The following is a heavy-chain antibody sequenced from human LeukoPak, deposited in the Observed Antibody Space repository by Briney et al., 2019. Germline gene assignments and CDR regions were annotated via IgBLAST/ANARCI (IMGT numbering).Heavy chain of an antibody. CDR2: VSSSGTYI. Sequence: KTGGSLRLSCTASGFTFGDYAMSWFRQAPGKGLEWVSSVSSSGTYIYYADSVKGRFTISRDNAKNSLYLHMNSLRAEDTAVYYCARDHLDYYDGSGYSPYWGQGTLVTVSS. CDR3: ARDHLDYYDGSGYSPY. J-gene: IGHJ4*02. CDR1: GFTFGDYA. D-gene: IGHD3-22*01. V-gene: IGHV3-21*01.